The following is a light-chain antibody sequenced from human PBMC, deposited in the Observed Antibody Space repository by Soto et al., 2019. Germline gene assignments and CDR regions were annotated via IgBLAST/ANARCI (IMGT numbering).Light chain of an antibody. Sequence: EIVLTQSPDTLSLAPGEGATLSCRASHDVSVSLVWYRQRPGQSPRLLIHDASNRATGISARFSGSGSGTDFTLTIGSLEPEESALYYCQQRASWPYTSGQGTQV. CDR1: HDVSVS. J-gene: IGKJ2*01. CDR3: QQRASWPYT. CDR2: DAS. V-gene: IGKV3-11*01.